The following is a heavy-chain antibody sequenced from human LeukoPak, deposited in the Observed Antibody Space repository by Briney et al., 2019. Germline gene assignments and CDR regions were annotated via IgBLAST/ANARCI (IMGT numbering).Heavy chain of an antibody. D-gene: IGHD4-17*01. J-gene: IGHJ5*02. CDR3: TRRHGYGYYLNWFDP. CDR1: EFTFSNAW. CDR2: IKSKTDGGTT. Sequence: GGSLRLSCAASEFTFSNAWMSWARQAPGKGLEWVGRIKSKTDGGTTDYAAPVKGRFTIARDDSKNTLYLQMNSLKTEDTAVYYCTRRHGYGYYLNWFDPWGQGTLVSVSS. V-gene: IGHV3-15*01.